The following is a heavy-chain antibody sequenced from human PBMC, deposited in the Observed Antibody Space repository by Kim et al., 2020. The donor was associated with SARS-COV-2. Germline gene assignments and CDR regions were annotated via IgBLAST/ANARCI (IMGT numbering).Heavy chain of an antibody. CDR3: ARMVTTVTS. D-gene: IGHD4-17*01. Sequence: SSTSYADSVKGRFTISRDNAKNTLYLQMNSLRAEDTAVYYCARMVTTVTSWGQGTLVTVSS. V-gene: IGHV3-74*01. J-gene: IGHJ4*02. CDR2: SST.